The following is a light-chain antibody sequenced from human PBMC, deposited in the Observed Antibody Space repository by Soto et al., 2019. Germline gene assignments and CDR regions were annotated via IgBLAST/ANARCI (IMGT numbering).Light chain of an antibody. V-gene: IGKV3-15*01. CDR1: QSVSSN. Sequence: EIVMTQSPATLSVSPGERATLSCRASQSVSSNLAWYQQKPGQAPRLLIYGASTRATGIPARFSGSGSGTEFTLTITSLQSEDFAVYYCQQYNNWLPWTSGQGPKVETK. J-gene: IGKJ1*01. CDR2: GAS. CDR3: QQYNNWLPWT.